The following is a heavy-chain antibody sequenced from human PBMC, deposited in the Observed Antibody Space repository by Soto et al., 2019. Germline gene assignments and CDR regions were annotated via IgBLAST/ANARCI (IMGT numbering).Heavy chain of an antibody. D-gene: IGHD2-2*02. V-gene: IGHV1-8*01. CDR3: ARRIKIPPQFDY. Sequence: ASVKVSCKASGYTFTSYDINWVRQTAGQGLEWMGWMSPKTANTGYAQKFQGRVTMTRSTSISTAYMELSSLTSEDTAVYYCARRIKIPPQFDYWGKGTLVTVS. CDR1: GYTFTSYD. J-gene: IGHJ4*02. CDR2: MSPKTANT.